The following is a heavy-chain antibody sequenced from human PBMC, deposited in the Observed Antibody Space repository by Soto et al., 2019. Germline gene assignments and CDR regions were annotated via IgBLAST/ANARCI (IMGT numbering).Heavy chain of an antibody. CDR1: GFNFISYG. CDR2: ISGSDETT. J-gene: IGHJ4*02. CDR3: AKNVYYGSSGYNGY. D-gene: IGHD3-22*01. Sequence: GGSLRLSCAASGFNFISYGMNWVRQAPGKGLEWVSDISGSDETTHYADSVKGRFTISRDNSKNTLYLQMNDLRAEDTAIYYCAKNVYYGSSGYNGYWGQGTLVTVSS. V-gene: IGHV3-23*01.